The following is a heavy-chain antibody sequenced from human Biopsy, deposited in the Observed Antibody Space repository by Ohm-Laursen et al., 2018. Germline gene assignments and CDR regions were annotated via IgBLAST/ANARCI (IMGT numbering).Heavy chain of an antibody. J-gene: IGHJ5*01. V-gene: IGHV3-30*18. CDR2: ISYDQITK. CDR3: AKSPSITMMTNWFDS. Sequence: SLRLSCAASGFTFGTYGMHWVRLAPGKGLEWVAVISYDQITKHYADSVRGRFTISRDNSKNTLYLQMNSLRAEDTAVYYCAKSPSITMMTNWFDSWGQGTLVTVSS. D-gene: IGHD3-22*01. CDR1: GFTFGTYG.